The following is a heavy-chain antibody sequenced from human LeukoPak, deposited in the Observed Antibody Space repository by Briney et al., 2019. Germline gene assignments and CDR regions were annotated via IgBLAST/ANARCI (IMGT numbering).Heavy chain of an antibody. CDR2: ISSSSSYI. CDR1: GFTISSFW. D-gene: IGHD2-2*02. V-gene: IGHV3-21*01. CDR3: APPPLYDVDY. Sequence: PGGSLRLSCAVSGFTISSFWMSWVRQAPGKGLEWVSSISSSSSYIYYADSVKGRFTISRDNAKNSLYLQMNSLRAEDTAVYYCAPPPLYDVDYWGQGTLVTVSS. J-gene: IGHJ4*02.